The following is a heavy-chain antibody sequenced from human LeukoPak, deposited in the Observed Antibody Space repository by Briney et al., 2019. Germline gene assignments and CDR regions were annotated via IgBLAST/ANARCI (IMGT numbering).Heavy chain of an antibody. CDR2: INPKSGGA. D-gene: IGHD4-17*01. J-gene: IGHJ4*02. CDR3: ARGEIYGDYFTGYDY. V-gene: IGHV1-2*02. CDR1: GYTFTDYY. Sequence: GASVKVSCKASGYTFTDYYIHWVRQAPGQGLEWMGWINPKSGGADYAQKFLGRVTMTRDTSITTAYMELSSLRSEDTAVYYCARGEIYGDYFTGYDYWGQGTLVTVSS.